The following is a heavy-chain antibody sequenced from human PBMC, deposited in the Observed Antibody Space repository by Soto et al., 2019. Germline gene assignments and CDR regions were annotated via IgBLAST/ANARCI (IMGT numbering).Heavy chain of an antibody. V-gene: IGHV1-18*04. CDR2: ISAYNGNT. CDR1: GYTFTSYG. CDR3: ARDYCSGGSCSNWFDP. J-gene: IGHJ5*02. Sequence: ASVKVSCKAPGYTFTSYGISWVRQAPGQGLEWMGWISAYNGNTNYAQKLQGRVTMTTDTSTSTAYMELRSLRSDDTAVYYCARDYCSGGSCSNWFDPWGQGTLVTVSS. D-gene: IGHD2-15*01.